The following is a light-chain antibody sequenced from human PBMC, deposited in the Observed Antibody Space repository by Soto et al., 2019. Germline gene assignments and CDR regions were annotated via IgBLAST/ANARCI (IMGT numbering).Light chain of an antibody. CDR1: QYINTR. CDR2: QTS. Sequence: EIVLTQSPGTLSSFPGDRVTLSCRASQYINTRLAWYQHRPGQAPRLLIYQTSIRATGISDRFSGSGSGTDFTLTISRLEPEDFTVYYCQHYGASPWTFAQGTKVDIK. V-gene: IGKV3-20*01. J-gene: IGKJ1*01. CDR3: QHYGASPWT.